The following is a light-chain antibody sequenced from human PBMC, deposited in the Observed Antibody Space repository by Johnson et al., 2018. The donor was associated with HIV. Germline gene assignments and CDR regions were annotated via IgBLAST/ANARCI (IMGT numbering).Light chain of an antibody. J-gene: IGLJ1*01. CDR3: GTWDSSLSAAYV. V-gene: IGLV1-51*02. Sequence: QSVLSQPPSVSAAPGQKVTISCSGSSSNIGNNYVSWYQQLPGTAPKLLIYENNKRPSGIPDRFSGSKSGTSATLGITGLQTGDEADYYCGTWDSSLSAAYVFGTGTTVTVL. CDR1: SSNIGNNY. CDR2: ENN.